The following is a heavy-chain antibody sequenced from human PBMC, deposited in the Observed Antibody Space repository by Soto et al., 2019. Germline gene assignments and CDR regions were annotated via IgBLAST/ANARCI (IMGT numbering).Heavy chain of an antibody. V-gene: IGHV3-74*01. CDR1: GFTFSSYW. J-gene: IGHJ6*03. CDR2: INSDGSST. CDR3: ARERVVTFKRIQYYYYMDG. D-gene: IGHD2-15*01. Sequence: GGSLRLSCAASGFTFSSYWMHWVRQAPGKGLVWVSRINSDGSSTSYADSVKGRFTISRDNAKNTLYLQMNSLRAEDTAVYYCARERVVTFKRIQYYYYMDGWGKGTTVTVSS.